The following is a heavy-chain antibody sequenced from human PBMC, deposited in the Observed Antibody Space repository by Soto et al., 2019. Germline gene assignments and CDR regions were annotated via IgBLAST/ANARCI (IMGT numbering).Heavy chain of an antibody. CDR3: TRELISAYYFDY. CDR2: ISSSGRTK. Sequence: GGSLRLSFVASGITFSTYEVNWVRQAPGKGLEWVSYISSSGRTKYYADSVKGRFTISRDDAKNSVYLQMNSLRAEDAALYYCTRELISAYYFDYWGQGTLVTVSS. D-gene: IGHD3-10*01. J-gene: IGHJ4*01. V-gene: IGHV3-48*03. CDR1: GITFSTYE.